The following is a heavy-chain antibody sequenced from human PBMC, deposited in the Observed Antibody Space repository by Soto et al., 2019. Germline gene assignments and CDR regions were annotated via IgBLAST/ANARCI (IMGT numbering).Heavy chain of an antibody. CDR1: GFTFSSYG. CDR3: AKALKFRDSTMVRGVIIHILDY. D-gene: IGHD3-10*01. V-gene: IGHV3-30*18. J-gene: IGHJ4*02. Sequence: QVQLGESGGGVVQPGRSLRLSCAASGFTFSSYGMHWVRQAPGKGLEWVAVISYDGSNKYYADSVKGRFTISIDNSKNTRYLQMNSVRAEDTAVYYCAKALKFRDSTMVRGVIIHILDYWGQGALVTVSS. CDR2: ISYDGSNK.